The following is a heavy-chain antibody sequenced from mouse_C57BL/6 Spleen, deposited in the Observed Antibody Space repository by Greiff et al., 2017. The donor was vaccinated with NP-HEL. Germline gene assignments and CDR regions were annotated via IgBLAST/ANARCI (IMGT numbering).Heavy chain of an antibody. D-gene: IGHD1-1*01. CDR2: IHPNNGGT. CDR1: GYTFTDYY. V-gene: IGHV1-26*01. CDR3: ARRYYGSSYRYFDV. Sequence: VQLQQSGPELVKPGASVKISCKASGYTFTDYYMNWVKQSHGKSLEWIGDIHPNNGGTSYNQKFKGKATLTVDKSSSTAYMERRSLTSEDSAVYYGARRYYGSSYRYFDVWGTGTTVTVSS. J-gene: IGHJ1*03.